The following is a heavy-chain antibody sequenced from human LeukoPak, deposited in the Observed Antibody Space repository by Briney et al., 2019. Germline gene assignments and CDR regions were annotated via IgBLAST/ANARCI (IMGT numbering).Heavy chain of an antibody. Sequence: PGGSLRLSCVASGFTFSSYSMNWVRQAPGKGLEWVSYISGSSSSIYYADSVRGRFTISRGNAKNSLYLQMNSLRDEDMAVYYCARDYYDTSGYAFDYWGQGTLVTVSS. CDR2: ISGSSSSI. J-gene: IGHJ4*02. CDR1: GFTFSSYS. CDR3: ARDYYDTSGYAFDY. V-gene: IGHV3-48*02. D-gene: IGHD3-22*01.